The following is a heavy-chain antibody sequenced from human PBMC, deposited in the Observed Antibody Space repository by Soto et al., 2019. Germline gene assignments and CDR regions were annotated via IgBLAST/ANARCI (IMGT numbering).Heavy chain of an antibody. J-gene: IGHJ4*02. V-gene: IGHV1-69*18. CDR2: VISLFGTA. CDR3: AREVGYGDFSAALLD. D-gene: IGHD4-17*01. Sequence: VQLMQSGAEVKKPGSSVKVSCKASGGTFSSHSINWVRQAPGQGLEWMGSVISLFGTANYAHNFKGRVTITADQSTSTAYMELNSLRSDDTAVYYCAREVGYGDFSAALLDWGQGTLVTVSS. CDR1: GGTFSSHS.